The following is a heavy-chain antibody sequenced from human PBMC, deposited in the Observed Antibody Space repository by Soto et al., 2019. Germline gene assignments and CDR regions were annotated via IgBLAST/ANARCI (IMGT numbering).Heavy chain of an antibody. D-gene: IGHD6-13*01. CDR3: ARQLDAPYYYYGMDV. V-gene: IGHV1-2*04. CDR1: GYTFTGYY. Sequence: QVQLVQSGAEVKKPGASVKVSCKASGYTFTGYYMHWVRQAPGQGLEWMGWINPNSGGTNYAQKLQGWVTMTRDTYISTAYRELSRLRSDDTAVYYCARQLDAPYYYYGMDVWGQGTTVTVSS. CDR2: INPNSGGT. J-gene: IGHJ6*02.